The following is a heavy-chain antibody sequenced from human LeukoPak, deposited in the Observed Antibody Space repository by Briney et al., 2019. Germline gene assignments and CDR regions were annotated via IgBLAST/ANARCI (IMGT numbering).Heavy chain of an antibody. D-gene: IGHD3-3*01. CDR2: IYYSGST. V-gene: IGHV4-59*01. Sequence: SETLSLTCTVSGGSISSYYWSWIRQPPGKGLEWIGYIYYSGSTNYNPSLKSRVTISVDTSKNQFSLKLSSVTAADTAVYYCARVTVSEEFWSLFDYWGQGTLVTVSS. CDR3: ARVTVSEEFWSLFDY. CDR1: GGSISSYY. J-gene: IGHJ4*02.